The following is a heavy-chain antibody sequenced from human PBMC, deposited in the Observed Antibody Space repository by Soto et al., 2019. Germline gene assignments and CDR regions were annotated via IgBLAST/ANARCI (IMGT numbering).Heavy chain of an antibody. J-gene: IGHJ5*02. V-gene: IGHV4-39*01. CDR3: ARHSLALRKNNWFDP. CDR2: IFYLGSS. D-gene: IGHD3-3*02. CDR1: GDSIISSGFY. Sequence: SETLSLTCTVSGDSIISSGFYWGWVRQPPGKGLEWIGSIFYLGSSYYNPSLKSRVTMSVDTSKNQFSLRLRSVTAADTALYFCARHSLALRKNNWFDPWGQGIMVTVSS.